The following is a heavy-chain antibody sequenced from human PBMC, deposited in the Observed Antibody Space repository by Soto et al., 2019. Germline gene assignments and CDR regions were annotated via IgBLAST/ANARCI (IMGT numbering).Heavy chain of an antibody. CDR1: GFTFSSYG. CDR2: IWYDGSNN. Sequence: QVQLVESGGGVVQPGRSLRLSCAASGFTFSSYGMHWVRQAPGKGLERVAVIWYDGSNNYYADSVKGRFTISRDKSKNPLYLQMNSLRAEDTAVYYCARDPRRYQAMAKIMYYFDYWGQGTLVTVSS. J-gene: IGHJ4*02. V-gene: IGHV3-33*01. CDR3: ARDPRRYQAMAKIMYYFDY. D-gene: IGHD3-16*01.